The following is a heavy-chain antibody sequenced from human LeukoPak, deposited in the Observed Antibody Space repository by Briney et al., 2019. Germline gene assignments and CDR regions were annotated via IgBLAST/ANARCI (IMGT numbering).Heavy chain of an antibody. V-gene: IGHV3-30*04. Sequence: PAGSLRLSYAASGFTFHSYAMHWLRQAPGKELTWVAVISYDGSNKYYADPVKGRFTISRDNSKNTLYLQMNSLRAEDTAVYYCARVDSSSWYPGFDYWGQGTLVTVSS. CDR3: ARVDSSSWYPGFDY. CDR2: ISYDGSNK. D-gene: IGHD6-13*01. CDR1: GFTFHSYA. J-gene: IGHJ4*02.